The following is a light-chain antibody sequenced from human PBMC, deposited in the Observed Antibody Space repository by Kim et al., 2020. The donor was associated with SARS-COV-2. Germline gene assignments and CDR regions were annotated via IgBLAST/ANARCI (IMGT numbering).Light chain of an antibody. Sequence: DIQMTQSPSTLSASVGDRVTISCRASQSISRRLAWYQQKSGRAPSLLMYDASSLESGVPSRFSGSGTGTEFTLTISSLQPDDFATYYCQQYERVSPSFGGGTKVDIK. CDR2: DAS. CDR3: QQYERVSPS. V-gene: IGKV1-5*01. CDR1: QSISRR. J-gene: IGKJ4*01.